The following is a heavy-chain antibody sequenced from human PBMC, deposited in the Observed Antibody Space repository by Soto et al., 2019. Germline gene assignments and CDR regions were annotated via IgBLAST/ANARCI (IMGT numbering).Heavy chain of an antibody. D-gene: IGHD3-3*02. CDR1: GGSFSAYY. J-gene: IGHJ3*02. CDR3: ARRLAAPLYAFDI. V-gene: IGHV4-34*01. CDR2: INHSGST. Sequence: SSETLSLTCAVYGGSFSAYYWSWIRQPPGKGLEWIGEINHSGSTNYNPSLKSRVTISVDTSKNQFSLKLSSVTAADTAMYYCARRLAAPLYAFDIWGQGTMVTVSS.